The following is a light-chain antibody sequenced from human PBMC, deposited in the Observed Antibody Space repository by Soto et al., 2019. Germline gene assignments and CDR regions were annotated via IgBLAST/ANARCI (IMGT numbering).Light chain of an antibody. CDR2: AAS. CDR1: RSISSD. CDR3: QQSHSTPRT. J-gene: IGKJ4*01. V-gene: IGKV1-39*01. Sequence: DLQMTQSPSSLSASVGDRDTITCRASRSISSDLNWYQQKPGKAPKLLIYAASSLQSGVPSRFSGSGSGTDFTLTISSLQPEDFATYYCQQSHSTPRTFGGGTKVEIK.